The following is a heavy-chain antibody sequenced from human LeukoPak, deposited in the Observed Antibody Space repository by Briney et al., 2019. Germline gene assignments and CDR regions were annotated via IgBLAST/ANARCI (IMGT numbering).Heavy chain of an antibody. Sequence: GGSLRLSCAASGFTFSSYAMHWVRQAPGKGLEWVAVISYDGSNKYYANSVKGRFTISRDNSKNTLYLQMNSLRAEDTAVYYCARGGHYGSGSYYNPIDYWGQGTLVTVSS. CDR1: GFTFSSYA. J-gene: IGHJ4*02. CDR2: ISYDGSNK. D-gene: IGHD3-10*01. CDR3: ARGGHYGSGSYYNPIDY. V-gene: IGHV3-30*04.